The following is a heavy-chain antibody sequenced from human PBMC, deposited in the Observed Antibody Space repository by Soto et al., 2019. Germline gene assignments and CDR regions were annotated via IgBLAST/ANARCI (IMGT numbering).Heavy chain of an antibody. J-gene: IGHJ4*02. CDR1: GESFSDYY. V-gene: IGHV4-34*02. Sequence: QVQLQQWGAGLLKPSETLSLTCAVYGESFSDYYWSWIRQTPGKGLEWIGEVNHSGNTNYNPSLKSRVTISVDTSTNQFSLKVRSMTAADTAIYYCARPLTTVPTPLAFWSQGTRVTVSS. CDR3: ARPLTTVPTPLAF. D-gene: IGHD4-17*01. CDR2: VNHSGNT.